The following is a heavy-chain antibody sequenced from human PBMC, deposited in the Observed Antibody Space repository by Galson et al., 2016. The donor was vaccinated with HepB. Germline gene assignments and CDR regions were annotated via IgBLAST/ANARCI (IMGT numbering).Heavy chain of an antibody. J-gene: IGHJ3*01. CDR2: IRSNIESYAT. V-gene: IGHV3-73*01. CDR1: GFVFSGSA. Sequence: SLRLSCAASGFVFSGSAIHWVRRASGRGLEWVGRIRSNIESYATGYIESVKGRFTISRDDSKDTAYLQMNSLKIDDTAVYYCTRIEEAREGIKGTFNVWGQGTMVTVSS. CDR3: TRIEEAREGIKGTFNV. D-gene: IGHD5-24*01.